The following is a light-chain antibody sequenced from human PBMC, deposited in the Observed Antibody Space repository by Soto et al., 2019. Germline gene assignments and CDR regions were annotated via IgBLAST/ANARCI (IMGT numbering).Light chain of an antibody. CDR2: GVS. J-gene: IGKJ3*01. V-gene: IGKV3-15*01. Sequence: EIVMTQSPGTLSVSPGERATLSCRASQSVSVNLAWYQQKPGQAPRLPIYGVSTRATGIPARFSGSESGTEFTLTISSLQSEDFAVYYCQQYNDWPFTFGPGTKVDIK. CDR1: QSVSVN. CDR3: QQYNDWPFT.